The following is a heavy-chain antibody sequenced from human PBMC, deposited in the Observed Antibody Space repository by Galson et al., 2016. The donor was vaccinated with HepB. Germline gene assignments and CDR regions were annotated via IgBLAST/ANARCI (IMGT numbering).Heavy chain of an antibody. J-gene: IGHJ4*02. CDR2: IYWDDDK. D-gene: IGHD2-8*01. CDR1: GFSLRTTGVG. Sequence: PALVKPTQTLTVTCTFSGFSLRTTGVGVAWIRQPPGKALEWLALIYWDDDKRFSPSLKSRLTVTKDTSRNQVVLTMTNMDPVDTATYFCAHTWGDSSTTGASYIDAPDSWGQGTLVTVSS. V-gene: IGHV2-5*02. CDR3: AHTWGDSSTTGASYIDAPDS.